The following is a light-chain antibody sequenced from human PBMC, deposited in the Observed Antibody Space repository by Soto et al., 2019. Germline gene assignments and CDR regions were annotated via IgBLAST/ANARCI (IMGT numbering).Light chain of an antibody. J-gene: IGKJ4*01. CDR1: QSVSLTA. CDR2: GAS. Sequence: EIVLTQSPGTLSLPPGERATLSCSASQSVSLTALAWYQHKPGQAPRLLIYGASFRATGIPHRFSGSGAGTDFTLTISSLESEDAAVYYCQQYSSSPLTFGGGTKVDIK. CDR3: QQYSSSPLT. V-gene: IGKV3-20*01.